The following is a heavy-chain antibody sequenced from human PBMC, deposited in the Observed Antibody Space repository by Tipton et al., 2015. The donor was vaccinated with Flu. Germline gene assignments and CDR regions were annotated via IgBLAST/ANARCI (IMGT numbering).Heavy chain of an antibody. J-gene: IGHJ5*02. CDR2: FYSNGRT. CDR1: GDSISSSDNY. Sequence: TLSLTCSVSGDSISSSDNYWGWIRQSPGKGLEWITNFYSNGRTYYNPSLKSRVTISVDTSKNQFSLKLSSVTAADTAMYYCARPTVTAGFDPWGQGTLVTVSS. V-gene: IGHV4-39*01. D-gene: IGHD4-17*01. CDR3: ARPTVTAGFDP.